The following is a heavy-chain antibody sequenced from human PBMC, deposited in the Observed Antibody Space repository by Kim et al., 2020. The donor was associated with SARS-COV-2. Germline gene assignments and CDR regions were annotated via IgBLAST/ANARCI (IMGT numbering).Heavy chain of an antibody. V-gene: IGHV3-23*01. CDR3: AMSLKIAAASRAYYYGMDV. Sequence: GGSLRLSCAASGFTFSSYAMSWVRQAPGKGLEWVSAISGSGGSTYYADSVKGRFTISRDNSKNTLYLQMNSLRAEDTAVYYCAMSLKIAAASRAYYYGMDVWGQGTTVTVSS. D-gene: IGHD6-13*01. CDR1: GFTFSSYA. J-gene: IGHJ6*02. CDR2: ISGSGGST.